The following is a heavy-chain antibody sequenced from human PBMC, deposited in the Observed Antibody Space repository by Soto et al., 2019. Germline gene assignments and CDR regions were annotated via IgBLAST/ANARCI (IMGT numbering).Heavy chain of an antibody. D-gene: IGHD3-10*01. CDR2: FLSKTEGGAT. CDR1: GLTFRRAL. Sequence: EVQVVESGGGLGQPGGSLRLSCAASGLTFRRALLTWVRQAPGKGLEWIGHFLSKTEGGATSHGAAVHGRFSISRDDSKDTLYLQMNSLKTEDTAMYYCGVPEDMARTAPGYWGQGTLVTVSS. CDR3: GVPEDMARTAPGY. J-gene: IGHJ4*02. V-gene: IGHV3-15*01.